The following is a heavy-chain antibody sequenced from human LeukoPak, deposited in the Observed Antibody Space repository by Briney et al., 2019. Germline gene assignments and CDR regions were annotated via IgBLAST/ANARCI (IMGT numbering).Heavy chain of an antibody. Sequence: SETLSLTCTVSGGSISSYYWSWIRQPPGKGLEWIGYIYYGGSTNYNPSLKSRVTISVDTSKNQFSLKLSSVTAADTAVYYCARDSGSHIDAFDIWGQGTMVTVSS. D-gene: IGHD1-26*01. J-gene: IGHJ3*02. CDR3: ARDSGSHIDAFDI. CDR1: GGSISSYY. V-gene: IGHV4-59*01. CDR2: IYYGGST.